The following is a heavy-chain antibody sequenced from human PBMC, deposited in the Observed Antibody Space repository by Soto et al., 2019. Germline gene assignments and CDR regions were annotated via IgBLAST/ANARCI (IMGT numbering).Heavy chain of an antibody. Sequence: EVQLVESGGGLVKPGGSLRLSCAASGFTFSSYNMNWVRQAPGKGLEWVSSISSSSSYIYYADSVKGRFTISRDNAKNSLYLQMNSLRAEDTAVYYCVRDRVTTVTTIDYWGQGTLVTVSS. D-gene: IGHD4-17*01. CDR2: ISSSSSYI. V-gene: IGHV3-21*01. CDR3: VRDRVTTVTTIDY. CDR1: GFTFSSYN. J-gene: IGHJ4*02.